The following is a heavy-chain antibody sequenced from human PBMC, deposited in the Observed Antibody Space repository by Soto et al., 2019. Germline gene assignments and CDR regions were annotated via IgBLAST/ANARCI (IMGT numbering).Heavy chain of an antibody. J-gene: IGHJ4*02. CDR3: ARGYYDFWSGPRV. CDR2: IIPIFGTA. CDR1: GGTFSSYA. D-gene: IGHD3-3*01. Sequence: AVKVSCKASGGTFSSYAISWVRQAPGQGLEWMGGIIPIFGTANYAQKFQGRVTITADKSTRTDYMEMSSLRSEDTAVYYCARGYYDFWSGPRVWGQGTLVTVSS. V-gene: IGHV1-69*06.